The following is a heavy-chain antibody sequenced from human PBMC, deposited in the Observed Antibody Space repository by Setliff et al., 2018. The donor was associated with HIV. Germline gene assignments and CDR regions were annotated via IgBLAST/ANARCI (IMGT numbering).Heavy chain of an antibody. CDR3: ARHAGYYDSSGYYYDAFDL. V-gene: IGHV1-69*13. CDR1: GGTFRSNA. Sequence: SVKVSCKASGGTFRSNAFSWLRQAPGQGLEWMGGIIPIFGTANYAQKFQRRLAITADEVRNTAYVELSSLRSEDTAVYYCARHAGYYDSSGYYYDAFDLWGQGTMVTVSS. D-gene: IGHD3-22*01. J-gene: IGHJ3*01. CDR2: IIPIFGTA.